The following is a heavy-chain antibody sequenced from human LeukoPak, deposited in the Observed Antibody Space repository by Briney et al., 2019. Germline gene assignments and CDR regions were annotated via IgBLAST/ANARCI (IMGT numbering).Heavy chain of an antibody. J-gene: IGHJ4*02. Sequence: ASVKVSCKASGYTFTGYYMHWVRQAPGQGLEWMGRINPNSGGTNYAQKFQGRVTITADESTSTAYMELSSLRSEDTAVYYCARAITMIAPIDYWGQGTLVTVSS. CDR3: ARAITMIAPIDY. CDR2: INPNSGGT. CDR1: GYTFTGYY. D-gene: IGHD3-22*01. V-gene: IGHV1-2*06.